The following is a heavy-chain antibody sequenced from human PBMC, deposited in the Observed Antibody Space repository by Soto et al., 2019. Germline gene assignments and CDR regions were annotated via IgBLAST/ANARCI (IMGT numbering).Heavy chain of an antibody. CDR3: ASPLSVGSGWLFDY. CDR2: IYDTGISGYTPST. V-gene: IGHV4-59*01. J-gene: IGHJ4*02. Sequence: SETLSLTCTVSGGSITSSYWSWIRRPPGKGLEWIAYIYDTGISGYTPSTSYNPSLKSRVTMSVDTSKSQFSLKLTSVTAADTAMYYCASPLSVGSGWLFDYWGQGTLVTVSS. CDR1: GGSITSSY. D-gene: IGHD6-19*01.